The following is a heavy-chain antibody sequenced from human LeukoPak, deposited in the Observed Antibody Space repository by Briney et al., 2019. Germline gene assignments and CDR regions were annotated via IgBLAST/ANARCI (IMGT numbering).Heavy chain of an antibody. CDR2: ISGSGGST. V-gene: IGHV3-23*01. CDR3: AKTQYLEWLLPKRYFDY. CDR1: GFTFDDYA. D-gene: IGHD3-3*01. Sequence: GGSLRLSCAASGFTFDDYAMHWVRQAPGKGLEWVSGISGSGGSTYYADSVKGRFTISRDNSKNTLYLQMNSLRAEDTAVYYCAKTQYLEWLLPKRYFDYWGQGTLVTVSS. J-gene: IGHJ4*02.